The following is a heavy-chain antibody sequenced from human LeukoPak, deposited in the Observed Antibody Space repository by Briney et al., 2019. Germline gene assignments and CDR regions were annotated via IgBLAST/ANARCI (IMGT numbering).Heavy chain of an antibody. Sequence: GASVKVSCKTSGYTFTNFGLSWLRQAPGQGPEWIGWISSYNTNRKYAHKFQGRVTMTTDTSTNTGYMELRSLKSDDTAVYYCAREPQQMVRSDNGFDSWGQGTLVSVSS. CDR3: AREPQQMVRSDNGFDS. CDR2: ISSYNTNR. V-gene: IGHV1-18*01. J-gene: IGHJ5*01. CDR1: GYTFTNFG. D-gene: IGHD6-13*01.